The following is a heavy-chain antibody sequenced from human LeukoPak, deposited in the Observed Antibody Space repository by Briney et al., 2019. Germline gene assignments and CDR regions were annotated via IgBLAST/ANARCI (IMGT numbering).Heavy chain of an antibody. CDR3: ARSPYYYGSGSYILPYYYGMDV. Sequence: RGESLKISCKGSGYSFTSYWIGWVRQMPGKGLEWMGIIYPGDSDTRYSPSFQGQVTISADKSISTAYLQWSSLKASDTAMYYCARSPYYYGSGSYILPYYYGMDVWGQGTTVTVSS. D-gene: IGHD3-10*01. CDR2: IYPGDSDT. CDR1: GYSFTSYW. V-gene: IGHV5-51*01. J-gene: IGHJ6*02.